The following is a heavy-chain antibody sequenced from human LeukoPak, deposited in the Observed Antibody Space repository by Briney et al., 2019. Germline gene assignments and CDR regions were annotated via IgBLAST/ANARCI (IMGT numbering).Heavy chain of an antibody. J-gene: IGHJ6*03. CDR1: GFTFSSYW. CDR3: ARDSESSGWYPLVYYYYYMDV. Sequence: PGGSLRLSCAASGFTFSSYWMSWVRLAPGKRLEWVANIKQDGSEKYYVDSVKGRFTISRDNAKNSLYLQMNSLRAEDTAVYYCARDSESSGWYPLVYYYYYMDVWGKGTTVTVSS. D-gene: IGHD6-19*01. CDR2: IKQDGSEK. V-gene: IGHV3-7*01.